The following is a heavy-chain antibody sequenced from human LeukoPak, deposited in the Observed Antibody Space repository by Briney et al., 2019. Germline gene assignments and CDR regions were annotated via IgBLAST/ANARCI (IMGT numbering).Heavy chain of an antibody. J-gene: IGHJ4*02. CDR2: IYYSGST. V-gene: IGHV4-30-4*01. CDR1: GGSISSGDYY. Sequence: SQTLSLTCTVSGGSISSGDYYWSWIRQPPGKGLEWIGYIYYSGSTDYNPSLQSRVTISVDTSKNQFSLKLSSVTAADTAVYYCARAQLWSIDYWGQGALVTVSS. CDR3: ARAQLWSIDY. D-gene: IGHD5-18*01.